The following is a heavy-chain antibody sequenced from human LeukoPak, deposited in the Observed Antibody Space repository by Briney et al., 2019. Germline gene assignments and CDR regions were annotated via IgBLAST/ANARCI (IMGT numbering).Heavy chain of an antibody. CDR2: IYYSGST. V-gene: IGHV4-59*08. CDR1: GGSISSYY. Sequence: SETLSLTCTVSGGSISSYYWSWIRQPPGKGLEWIGYIYYSGSTNYNPSLKSRVTISVDTSKNQFSLKLSSVTAADTAVYYCARHHYDFWSGYPRAFDIWGQETMVTVSS. CDR3: ARHHYDFWSGYPRAFDI. D-gene: IGHD3-3*01. J-gene: IGHJ3*02.